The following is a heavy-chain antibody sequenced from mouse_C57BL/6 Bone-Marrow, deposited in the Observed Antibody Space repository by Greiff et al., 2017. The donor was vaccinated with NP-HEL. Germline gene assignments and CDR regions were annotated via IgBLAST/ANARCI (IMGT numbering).Heavy chain of an antibody. CDR3: TRPYEYDVWFAY. CDR2: IRNKANNHAT. CDR1: GFTFSDAW. Sequence: EVQLVESGGGLVQPGGSMKLSCAASGFTFSDAWMDWVRQSPEKGLEWVAEIRNKANNHATYYAESVKGRFTISRDDSKSSVYLHMNSLRAEDTGIYYCTRPYEYDVWFAYWGQGTLVTVSA. J-gene: IGHJ3*01. D-gene: IGHD2-4*01. V-gene: IGHV6-6*01.